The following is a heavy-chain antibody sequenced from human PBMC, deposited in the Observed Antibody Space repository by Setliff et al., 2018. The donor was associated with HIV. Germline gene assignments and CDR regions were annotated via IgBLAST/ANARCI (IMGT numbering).Heavy chain of an antibody. D-gene: IGHD3-3*01. V-gene: IGHV1-18*01. CDR1: GYTFTSYG. CDR3: ARDSGGVVIKGAYYYYMDV. Sequence: ASVKVSCKASGYTFTSYGISWVRQAPGQGLEWMGWISAYNGDTNYAQKFQGRVTMTTDTSTSTAYMELRSLRSDDTAAYYCARDSGGVVIKGAYYYYMDVWGKGTPVTVSS. J-gene: IGHJ6*03. CDR2: ISAYNGDT.